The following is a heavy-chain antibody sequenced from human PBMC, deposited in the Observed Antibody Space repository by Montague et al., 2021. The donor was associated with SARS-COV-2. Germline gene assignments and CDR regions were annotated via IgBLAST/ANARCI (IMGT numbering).Heavy chain of an antibody. J-gene: IGHJ3*01. D-gene: IGHD3-22*01. CDR1: GGSITNNIDY. Sequence: SETLSLTCTVSGGSITNNIDYWAWIRQPPGKGLEWIGRIYYTGNTYYNPSLKSRVTISVVTSKNHFTLKLSSVTAAETAVYYCARLKRYFDSSGSPSAFDFWDQGTKVNVSS. CDR3: ARLKRYFDSSGSPSAFDF. CDR2: IYYTGNT. V-gene: IGHV4-39*02.